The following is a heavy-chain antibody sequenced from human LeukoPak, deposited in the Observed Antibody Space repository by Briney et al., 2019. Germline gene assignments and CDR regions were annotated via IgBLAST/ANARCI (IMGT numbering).Heavy chain of an antibody. D-gene: IGHD1-26*01. CDR1: GFTFDDYA. CDR3: AKDCQWELLAGGCLDY. J-gene: IGHJ4*02. Sequence: GGSLRLSCAASGFTFDDYAMHWVRQAPGKGLEWVSGISWNSGSIGYADSVKGRFTISRDNAKNSLYLQMNSLRAEDMALYYCAKDCQWELLAGGCLDYWGQGTLFTVSS. CDR2: ISWNSGSI. V-gene: IGHV3-9*03.